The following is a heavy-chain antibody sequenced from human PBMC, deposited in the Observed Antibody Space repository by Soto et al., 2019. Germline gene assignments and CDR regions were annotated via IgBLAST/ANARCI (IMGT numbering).Heavy chain of an antibody. V-gene: IGHV4-34*01. CDR3: ARPLAYSYGTGDAFDI. CDR1: GGSFSGYY. D-gene: IGHD5-18*01. CDR2: INHSGST. J-gene: IGHJ3*02. Sequence: SETLSLTCAVYGGSFSGYYWSWIRQPPGKGLEWIGEINHSGSTNYNPSLKSRVTISVDTSKNQFSLKLSSVTAADTAVYYCARPLAYSYGTGDAFDIWGQGTMVTVSS.